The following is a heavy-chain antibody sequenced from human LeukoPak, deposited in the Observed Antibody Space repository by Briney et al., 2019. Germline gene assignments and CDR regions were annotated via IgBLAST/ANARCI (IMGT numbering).Heavy chain of an antibody. V-gene: IGHV4-34*01. J-gene: IGHJ4*02. CDR3: ARQGAGGNTIFGVVTMRERFDF. CDR2: INQSGRT. D-gene: IGHD3-3*01. CDR1: GGSFSGYY. Sequence: SETLSLTCAVYGGSFSGYYWSWIRQVPGKGLEWLGEINQSGRTNYNPSLKSRVTISVDTSKNQISLNLSSVTAADTAVYYCARQGAGGNTIFGVVTMRERFDFWGQGTLVTVSS.